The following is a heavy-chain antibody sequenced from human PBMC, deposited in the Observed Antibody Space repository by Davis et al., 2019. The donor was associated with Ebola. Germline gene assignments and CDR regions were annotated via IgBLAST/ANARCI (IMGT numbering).Heavy chain of an antibody. Sequence: GESLKISCAASGFTFSSYGMHWVRQAPGKGLEWVAVISYDGSNKYYADSVKGRFTISRDNSKNTLYLQMNSLRDEDTAVYYCARVVVVPAAIGGFDPWGQGTLVTVSS. CDR2: ISYDGSNK. D-gene: IGHD2-2*02. CDR1: GFTFSSYG. J-gene: IGHJ5*02. CDR3: ARVVVVPAAIGGFDP. V-gene: IGHV3-30*03.